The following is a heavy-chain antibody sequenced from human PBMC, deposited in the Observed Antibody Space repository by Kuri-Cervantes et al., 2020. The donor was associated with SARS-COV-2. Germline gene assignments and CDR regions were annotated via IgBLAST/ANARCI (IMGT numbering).Heavy chain of an antibody. D-gene: IGHD4-17*01. CDR1: GGSISSSTYY. CDR3: ARHERTVGFGDYIRWLDP. V-gene: IGHV4-39*01. J-gene: IGHJ5*02. Sequence: SCTVSGGSISSSTYYWGWIRQSPGKGLEWIGRIHSTGSTYYNPSLKSRVTLSVDTSNNQFSLKLTSVTAADTAVYYCARHERTVGFGDYIRWLDPWGQGTLVTVSS. CDR2: IHSTGST.